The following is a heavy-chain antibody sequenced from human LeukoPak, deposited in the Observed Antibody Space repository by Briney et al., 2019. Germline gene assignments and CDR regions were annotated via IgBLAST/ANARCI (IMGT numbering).Heavy chain of an antibody. Sequence: GSLRLSCAASGFTFSSYIMDWVRQPPGKGLEWIGSIYYSGSTYYNPSLKSRVTISVDTSKNQFSLKLSSVTAADTAVYYCARHVYYYDSSGYYYDNWGQGTLVTVSS. CDR2: IYYSGST. J-gene: IGHJ4*02. CDR3: ARHVYYYDSSGYYYDN. CDR1: GFTFSSYI. V-gene: IGHV4-39*01. D-gene: IGHD3-22*01.